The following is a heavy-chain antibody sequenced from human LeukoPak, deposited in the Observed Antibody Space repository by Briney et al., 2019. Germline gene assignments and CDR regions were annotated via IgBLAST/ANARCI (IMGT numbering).Heavy chain of an antibody. Sequence: GGSLRLSCADSGFTFSSYEMNWVRQAPGKGLEWVSYISSSGSTIYYADSVKGRFTISRDNAKNSLYLQMNSLRAEDTAVYYCARIAAAGRRGDYWGQGTLVTVSS. CDR2: ISSSGSTI. D-gene: IGHD6-13*01. V-gene: IGHV3-48*03. CDR3: ARIAAAGRRGDY. CDR1: GFTFSSYE. J-gene: IGHJ4*02.